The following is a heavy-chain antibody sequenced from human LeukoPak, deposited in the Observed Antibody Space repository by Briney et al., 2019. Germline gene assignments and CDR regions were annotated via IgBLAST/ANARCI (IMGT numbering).Heavy chain of an antibody. D-gene: IGHD2/OR15-2a*01. V-gene: IGHV4-38-2*02. Sequence: SETLSLTCSVSDYPISSGYFWGWIRQPPGKGLEWIATMSHSGSTYFNPSLKSRVIVSIDAAKNQFSLNLTSVTAADTAVYYCAREHCAGGYCYFLDYWGQGTLVTVSS. CDR1: DYPISSGYF. J-gene: IGHJ4*02. CDR2: MSHSGST. CDR3: AREHCAGGYCYFLDY.